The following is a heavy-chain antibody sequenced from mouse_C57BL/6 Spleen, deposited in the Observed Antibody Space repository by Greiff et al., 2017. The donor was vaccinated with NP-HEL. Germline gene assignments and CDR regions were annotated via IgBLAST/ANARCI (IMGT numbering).Heavy chain of an antibody. CDR2: IYPGSGST. CDR3: ARGRFYYGSSYDYAMDY. D-gene: IGHD1-1*01. CDR1: GYTFTSYW. J-gene: IGHJ4*01. V-gene: IGHV1-55*01. Sequence: VQLQQPGAELVKPGASVKMSCKASGYTFTSYWITWVKQRPGPGLEWIGDIYPGSGSTNYNEKFKSKATLTVDTSSSTAYMQLSSLTSEDSAVYYCARGRFYYGSSYDYAMDYWGQGTSVTVSS.